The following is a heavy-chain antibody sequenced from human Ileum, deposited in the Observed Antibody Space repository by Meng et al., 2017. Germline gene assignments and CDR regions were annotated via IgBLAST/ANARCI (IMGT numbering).Heavy chain of an antibody. J-gene: IGHJ4*02. CDR2: IYLAGSP. CDR3: VRHGGKYFDS. CDR1: GGSISSSFY. D-gene: IGHD2-15*01. V-gene: IGHV4-4*02. Sequence: QLQLHESGPGPVEPSGTLSLTCTVSGGSISSSFYWSWVRQSPGKGLEWIGQIYLAGSPNYNPSLESRVTISVDKSKNQFSLRLTSVTAADTAIFYCVRHGGKYFDSWGQGTLVTVSS.